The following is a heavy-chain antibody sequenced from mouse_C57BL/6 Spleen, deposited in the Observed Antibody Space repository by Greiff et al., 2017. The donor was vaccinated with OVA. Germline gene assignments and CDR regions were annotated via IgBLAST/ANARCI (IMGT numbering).Heavy chain of an antibody. CDR1: GYTFTSYW. D-gene: IGHD3-2*02. CDR2: LDPSASYT. J-gene: IGHJ2*01. V-gene: IGHV1-69*01. CDR3: AREGSSGPDY. Sequence: QVQLQQPGAELVMPGASVTLSCKASGYTFTSYWMPWVKQRPGQGLEWIGELDPSASYTNYNQKFKGQSTLTVDKSSSTAYMQLSSLTSEDSSVYYCAREGSSGPDYWGQGTTLTVSS.